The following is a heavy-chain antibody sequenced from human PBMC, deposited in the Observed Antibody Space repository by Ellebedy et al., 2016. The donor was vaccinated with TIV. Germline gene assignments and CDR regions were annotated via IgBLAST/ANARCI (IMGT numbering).Heavy chain of an antibody. CDR3: ARSGELDS. Sequence: PGGSLRLSCVASGFTFDSYAMHWVRQAPGKGLEWVAVISHDGSSQYYADSVKGRFTVSRDDARNSLYLQMNSLRAEDTAVYYCARSGELDSWGQGTLVTVSS. D-gene: IGHD1-26*01. CDR2: ISHDGSSQ. J-gene: IGHJ4*02. V-gene: IGHV3-30-3*01. CDR1: GFTFDSYA.